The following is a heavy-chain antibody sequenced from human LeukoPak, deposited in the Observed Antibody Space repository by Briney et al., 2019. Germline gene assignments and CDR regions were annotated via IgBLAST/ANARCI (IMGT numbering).Heavy chain of an antibody. CDR2: ISAYNGNT. V-gene: IGHV1-18*01. CDR1: GYTFTSYG. CDR3: ARGDLRGLFVDAFDI. D-gene: IGHD3-22*01. J-gene: IGHJ3*02. Sequence: ASVKVSCKASGYTFTSYGISWVRQAPGQGLEWMGWISAYNGNTNYAQKLQGRVTMTTDTSTSTAYMELRSLRSDDTAVYYCARGDLRGLFVDAFDIWGQGTMVTVSS.